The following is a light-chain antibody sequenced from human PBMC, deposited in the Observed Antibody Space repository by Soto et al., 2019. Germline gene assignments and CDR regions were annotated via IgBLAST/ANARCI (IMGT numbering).Light chain of an antibody. V-gene: IGKV3-20*01. CDR1: QSVSSSY. CDR3: QQYCRSIVT. J-gene: IGKJ2*01. CDR2: GAS. Sequence: IVLTQSPGTLSLSPGERPTLSCRASQSVSSSYLAWYQQKPGQAHKLLIYGASSRATGIPDRFSGSGSGTDFPLTISRLEPEDFAVYYCQQYCRSIVTFGQGTKLEIK.